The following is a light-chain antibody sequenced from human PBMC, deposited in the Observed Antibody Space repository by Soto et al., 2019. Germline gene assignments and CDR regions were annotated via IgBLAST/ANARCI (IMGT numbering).Light chain of an antibody. CDR1: QSLLHITGETF. CDR2: EVS. J-gene: IGKJ5*01. Sequence: DVVMTQNTLSLSVTPGQPASISCKSSQSLLHITGETFLFWYLLKPGQSPQLLIYEVSTRVSGVPDRFSGSGSGTDFTLEISRVETDDVGIYYCMQSTQLPPTFGQGTRWRL. V-gene: IGKV2D-29*02. CDR3: MQSTQLPPT.